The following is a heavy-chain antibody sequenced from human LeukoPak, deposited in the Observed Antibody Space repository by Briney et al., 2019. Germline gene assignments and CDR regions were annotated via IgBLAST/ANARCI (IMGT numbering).Heavy chain of an antibody. CDR3: ARDYYDSSGYYPTGVGAFDI. CDR2: IWYDGSNK. CDR1: GFTFSSYG. D-gene: IGHD3-22*01. Sequence: GGSLRLSCAASGFTFSSYGMHWVRQAPGKGLEWVAVIWYDGSNKYYADSVKGRLTISRDNSKNTLYLQMNSLRAEDTAVYYCARDYYDSSGYYPTGVGAFDIWGQGTMVTVSS. V-gene: IGHV3-33*01. J-gene: IGHJ3*02.